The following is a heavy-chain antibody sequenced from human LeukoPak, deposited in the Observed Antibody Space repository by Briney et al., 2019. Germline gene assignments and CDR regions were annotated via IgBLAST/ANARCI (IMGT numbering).Heavy chain of an antibody. D-gene: IGHD3-22*01. CDR2: IYPGDSDT. J-gene: IGHJ4*02. Sequence: GESLKISCKDSGYSFTSYWIGWVRQMPGKGLEWMGIIYPGDSDTRYSPSFQGQVTISADKSINTAYLQWSSLKASDTAIYYCARRYYYDSSGYYVDYWGQGTPVTVSS. CDR1: GYSFTSYW. CDR3: ARRYYYDSSGYYVDY. V-gene: IGHV5-51*01.